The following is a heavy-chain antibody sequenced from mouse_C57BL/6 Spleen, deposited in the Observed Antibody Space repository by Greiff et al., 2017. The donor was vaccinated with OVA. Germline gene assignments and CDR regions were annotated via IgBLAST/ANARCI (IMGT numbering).Heavy chain of an antibody. J-gene: IGHJ4*01. CDR2: ISYDGSN. Sequence: DVQLQESGPGLVKPSQSLSLTCSVTGYSITSGYYWNWIRQFPGNKLEWMGYISYDGSNNYNPSLKNRISITRDTSKNQFFLKLNSVTTEDTATYYCAREQLRPLYAMDYWGQGTSVTVSS. D-gene: IGHD3-2*02. CDR3: AREQLRPLYAMDY. V-gene: IGHV3-6*01. CDR1: GYSITSGYY.